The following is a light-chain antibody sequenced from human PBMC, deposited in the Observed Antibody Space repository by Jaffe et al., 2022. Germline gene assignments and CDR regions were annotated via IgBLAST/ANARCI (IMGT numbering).Light chain of an antibody. CDR3: QQSYSPPYT. CDR2: AAS. Sequence: DIQMTQSPSSLSASVGDRVTITCRSSQSISDYLNWYQHKPGKPPHLLIYAASSLQSGVPSRFSGSGSGTQFTLTISSLQPEDFVTYYCQQSYSPPYTFGQGTKLDIK. CDR1: QSISDY. V-gene: IGKV1-39*01. J-gene: IGKJ2*01.